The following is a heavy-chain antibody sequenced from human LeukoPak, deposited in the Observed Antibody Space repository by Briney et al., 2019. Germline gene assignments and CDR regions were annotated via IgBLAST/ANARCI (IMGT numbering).Heavy chain of an antibody. Sequence: ASVKVSCKASGYTFTGYYMHWVRQAPGQGLEWMGWINPSSGGTNYAQKFQGRVTMARDTSISTAYMELSRLRSDDTAVYYCARDDLVYYCGSGSGDVYYYYGMDIWGQGTTVTVSS. CDR1: GYTFTGYY. J-gene: IGHJ6*02. D-gene: IGHD3-10*01. CDR2: INPSSGGT. V-gene: IGHV1-2*02. CDR3: ARDDLVYYCGSGSGDVYYYYGMDI.